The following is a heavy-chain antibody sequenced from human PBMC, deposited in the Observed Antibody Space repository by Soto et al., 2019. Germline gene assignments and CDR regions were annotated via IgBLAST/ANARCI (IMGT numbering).Heavy chain of an antibody. CDR3: ARVRRWGSWYYPAAEFDY. D-gene: IGHD6-13*01. V-gene: IGHV4-34*01. CDR1: GGSFSGYY. J-gene: IGHJ4*02. CDR2: INHSGST. Sequence: QVQLQQWGAGLLKPSETLSLTCAVYGGSFSGYYWSWIRQPPGKGLEWIGEINHSGSTNYNTALKSRVTISVDTSKNQFSLKLSSVTAADTAVYYCARVRRWGSWYYPAAEFDYWGQGTLVSVSS.